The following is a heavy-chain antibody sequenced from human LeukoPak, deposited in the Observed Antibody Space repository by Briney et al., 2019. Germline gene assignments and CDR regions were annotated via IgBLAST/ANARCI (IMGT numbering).Heavy chain of an antibody. J-gene: IGHJ4*02. V-gene: IGHV4-59*08. D-gene: IGHD1-26*01. CDR2: IYYSGST. CDR3: ARQNSGNSYDY. CDR1: GGSISSYY. Sequence: SETLSLTCTVSGGSISSYYWSWIRQPPGKGLEWVGYIYYSGSTNYNPSLKSRVTISVDTSKNQFSLKLSSVTAADTAVYYCARQNSGNSYDYWGQGTLVTVSS.